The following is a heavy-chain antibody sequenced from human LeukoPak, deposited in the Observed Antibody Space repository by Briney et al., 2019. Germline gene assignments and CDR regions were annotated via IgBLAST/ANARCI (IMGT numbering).Heavy chain of an antibody. V-gene: IGHV3-7*01. D-gene: IGHD6-19*01. Sequence: GESLRLSCAASGFTFSNYWMSWVRQAPGKGLEWVANIKQDGSVKYYVDSVRGRFTISRDNAKNSVYLQMNSLRAEDTAVYYCARIGYSSSCLDYWGQGTLVTVSS. CDR3: ARIGYSSSCLDY. CDR1: GFTFSNYW. J-gene: IGHJ4*02. CDR2: IKQDGSVK.